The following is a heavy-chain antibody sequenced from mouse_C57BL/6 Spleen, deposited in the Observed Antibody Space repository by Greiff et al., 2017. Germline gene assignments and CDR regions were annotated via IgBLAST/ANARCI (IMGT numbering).Heavy chain of an antibody. V-gene: IGHV1-52*01. J-gene: IGHJ3*01. CDR1: GYTFTSYW. Sequence: QVQLKQPGAELVRPGSSVKLSCKASGYTFTSYWMHWVKQRPIQGLEWIGNIDPSASETHYNQKFKDKATLTVDKSSSTAYMQLSSLTSEDSAVYYCARVGIYDGYSAWFAYWGQGTLVTVSA. CDR2: IDPSASET. CDR3: ARVGIYDGYSAWFAY. D-gene: IGHD2-3*01.